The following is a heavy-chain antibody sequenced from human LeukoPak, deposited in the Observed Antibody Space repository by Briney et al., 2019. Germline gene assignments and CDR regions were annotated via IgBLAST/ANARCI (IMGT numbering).Heavy chain of an antibody. CDR1: GFTFSSYE. D-gene: IGHD4-17*01. CDR3: ARAHPYGDYLSYYYYYMDV. J-gene: IGHJ6*03. Sequence: PGGSLRLSCAASGFTFSSYEMTWVRQAPGKGLEWVSGINWNGGSTGYADSVKGRFTISRDNAKNSLYLQMNSLRAEDTALYYCARAHPYGDYLSYYYYYMDVWGKGTTVTVSS. V-gene: IGHV3-20*04. CDR2: INWNGGST.